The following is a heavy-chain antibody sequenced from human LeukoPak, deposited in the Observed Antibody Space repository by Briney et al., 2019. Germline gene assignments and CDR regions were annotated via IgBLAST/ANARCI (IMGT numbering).Heavy chain of an antibody. V-gene: IGHV3-7*01. CDR1: GFTFSSYW. D-gene: IGHD6-19*01. Sequence: PGGSLRLSCAASGFTFSSYWMSWVRQAPGKGLEWVANIKQDGSEKYYVDSVKGRFTISRDNAKNSLYLQMDSLRAEDTAVYYCARAPSSGWFQYWGQGTLVTVSS. J-gene: IGHJ4*02. CDR2: IKQDGSEK. CDR3: ARAPSSGWFQY.